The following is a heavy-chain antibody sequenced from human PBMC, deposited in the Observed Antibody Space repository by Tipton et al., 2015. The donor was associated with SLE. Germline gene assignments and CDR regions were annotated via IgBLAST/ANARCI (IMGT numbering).Heavy chain of an antibody. J-gene: IGHJ5*02. Sequence: TLSLTCTVSGASISSYSWSWIRQPPGKGLEWIGYIYYSGSTNYNLSLKSRVTLSVDTSKRQFSLKLSSVTAADPAVYYCARVVKGSSWYWFDPWGQGTLVTVSS. CDR2: IYYSGST. D-gene: IGHD6-13*01. CDR1: GASISSYS. CDR3: ARVVKGSSWYWFDP. V-gene: IGHV4-59*07.